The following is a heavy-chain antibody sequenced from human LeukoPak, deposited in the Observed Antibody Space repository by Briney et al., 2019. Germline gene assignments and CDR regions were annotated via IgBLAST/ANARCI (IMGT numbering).Heavy chain of an antibody. CDR3: ARDFHRRLYDSSAYHPY. D-gene: IGHD3-22*01. V-gene: IGHV3-48*01. Sequence: LGESLRLSCAASGFTFSSYSMNWVRQAPGKGLEWVSYISSSSSTIYYADSVKGRFTISRDNAKNSLYLQMNSLRVEDTAVYYCARDFHRRLYDSSAYHPYWGQGTLVTVSS. CDR2: ISSSSSTI. CDR1: GFTFSSYS. J-gene: IGHJ4*02.